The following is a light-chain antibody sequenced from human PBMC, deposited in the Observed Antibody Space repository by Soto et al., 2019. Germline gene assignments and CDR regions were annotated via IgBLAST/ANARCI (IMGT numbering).Light chain of an antibody. CDR1: QSVRSSY. CDR2: AAS. CDR3: QQYDTSPLT. V-gene: IGKV3-20*01. J-gene: IGKJ4*01. Sequence: EIVLTQSPGTLSLSPRERATLSCRASQSVRSSYLAWYQQKPGQAPSLLIYAASSRATGIPDRFSGSGSGTDFTLTISRLEHEDFAVYYCQQYDTSPLTFGGGTKVEIK.